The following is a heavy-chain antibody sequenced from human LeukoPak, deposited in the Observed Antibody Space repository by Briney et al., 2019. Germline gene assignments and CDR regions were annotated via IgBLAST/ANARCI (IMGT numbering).Heavy chain of an antibody. J-gene: IGHJ4*02. CDR1: GYSFTSYW. D-gene: IGHD3-3*01. Sequence: GESLKNSCKGSGYSFTSYWIGWVRQMPGKGLEWMGIIYPGDSDTRYSPSLRGQVTISVDTSIGTAYLQWSSLKASDTAIYYCARQNDFRLDYWGQGTLVTVSS. V-gene: IGHV5-51*01. CDR3: ARQNDFRLDY. CDR2: IYPGDSDT.